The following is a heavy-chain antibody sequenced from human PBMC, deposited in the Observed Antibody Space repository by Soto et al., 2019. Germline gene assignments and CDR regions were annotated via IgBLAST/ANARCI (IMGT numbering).Heavy chain of an antibody. Sequence: SETLSLTCTVSGGSINYSYWTWIRQPPGKGLEWIGYISYTGSANYNASLKSRLTISVDTSKNQFSLKLSSVTAADTALSYCARVNYGDDYYGMGVWGQGTTVTVS. D-gene: IGHD4-17*01. CDR3: ARVNYGDDYYGMGV. V-gene: IGHV4-59*01. J-gene: IGHJ6*02. CDR1: GGSINYSY. CDR2: ISYTGSA.